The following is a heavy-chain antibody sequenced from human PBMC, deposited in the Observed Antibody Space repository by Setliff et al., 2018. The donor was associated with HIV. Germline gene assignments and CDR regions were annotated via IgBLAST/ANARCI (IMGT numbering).Heavy chain of an antibody. V-gene: IGHV7-4-1*02. D-gene: IGHD3-16*01. CDR2: INTNTGNP. CDR1: GYIFTSYT. J-gene: IGHJ3*02. CDR3: ARDLLGDPDAFDI. Sequence: ASVKVSCKASGYIFTSYTMNWVRQAPGQGLEWMGWINTNTGNPTYAQGFTGRFVFSLDTSVTTAYLQISSLKAEDTAVYYCARDLLGDPDAFDIWGQGTQVTVSS.